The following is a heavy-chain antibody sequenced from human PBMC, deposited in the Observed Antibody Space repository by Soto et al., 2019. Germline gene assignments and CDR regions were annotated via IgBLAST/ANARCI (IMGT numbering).Heavy chain of an antibody. J-gene: IGHJ4*02. D-gene: IGHD3-10*01. CDR1: GYTSTNYY. CDR2: IKPTGGET. Sequence: ASVKVSCKSSGYTSTNYYMHCVRQAPGQGLEWMGIIKPTGGETTYAQKFLGRVTMTTDTSTSTAYMELRSLRSDDTAVYYCASGWFGEFVYYFDYWGQGTLVTVSS. V-gene: IGHV1-46*01. CDR3: ASGWFGEFVYYFDY.